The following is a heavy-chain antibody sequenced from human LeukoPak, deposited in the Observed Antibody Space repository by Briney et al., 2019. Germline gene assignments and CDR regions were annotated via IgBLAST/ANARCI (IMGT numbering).Heavy chain of an antibody. CDR1: GGSFSGYY. CDR3: ARGSSGGSCAD. CDR2: INHSGST. J-gene: IGHJ4*02. D-gene: IGHD2-15*01. Sequence: PSETLSLTCAVYGGSFSGYYWSWIRQPPGKGLEWIGEINHSGSTNYNPSLKSRVTISVDTSKNQFSLKLSSVTAADTAVYYCARGSSGGSCADWGQGTLVTVSS. V-gene: IGHV4-34*01.